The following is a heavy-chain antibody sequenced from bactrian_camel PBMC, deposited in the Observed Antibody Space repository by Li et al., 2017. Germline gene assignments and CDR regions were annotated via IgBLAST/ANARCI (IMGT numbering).Heavy chain of an antibody. D-gene: IGHD3*01. V-gene: IGHV3S5*01. CDR3: VASRGRDCVSY. Sequence: HVQLVESGGGSVQSGGSLRLSCVASFHTYSSYCVGWFRQAPGKARVGVAIIAGSVTYYGDSVEGRFSISVDYAKNTVILEMSSLKPEDTATYYCVASRGRDCVSYW. CDR2: IAGSVT. CDR1: FHTYSSYC. J-gene: IGHJ5*01.